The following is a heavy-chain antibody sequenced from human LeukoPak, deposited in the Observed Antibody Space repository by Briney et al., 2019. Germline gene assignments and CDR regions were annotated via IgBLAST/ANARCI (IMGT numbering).Heavy chain of an antibody. Sequence: KSGGSLRLSCAASGFTFSTYEMNWVRQAPGKGLEWVSYISSTGSNIYYADSAKGRFTISRDNAKNSLYLLMNSLRTEDTAVYYCAATYYYDGSGDYWGQGTLVTVSS. CDR2: ISSTGSNI. CDR1: GFTFSTYE. V-gene: IGHV3-48*03. J-gene: IGHJ4*02. CDR3: AATYYYDGSGDY. D-gene: IGHD3-22*01.